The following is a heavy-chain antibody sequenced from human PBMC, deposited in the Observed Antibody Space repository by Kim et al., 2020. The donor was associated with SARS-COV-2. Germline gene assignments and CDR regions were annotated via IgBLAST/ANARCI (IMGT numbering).Heavy chain of an antibody. Sequence: GGSLRLSCAASGFTFSDYSMNWVRQAPGKGLEWVSDISGSSSPKYYADSVKGRFTISRDNAKSSLFLQMNSLRAEDTAVYYCARGRSLRLGESSPDTEMYYKDSSGYPDALYIWGQEAMVSVSS. D-gene: IGHD3-22*01. J-gene: IGHJ3*02. CDR3: ARGRSLRLGESSPDTEMYYKDSSGYPDALYI. V-gene: IGHV3-48*04. CDR2: ISGSSSPK. CDR1: GFTFSDYS.